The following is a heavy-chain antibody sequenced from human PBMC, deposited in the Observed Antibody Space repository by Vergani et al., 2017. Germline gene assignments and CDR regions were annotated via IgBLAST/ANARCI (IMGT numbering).Heavy chain of an antibody. Sequence: QLQLQESGPGLVKPSETLSLTCTVSGGSISSSSYYWGWIRQPPGKGLEWIGSIYYSGSTYYNPSLKTRVTISVDTSKNQSALKLSSVTAADAAVYSCAGCPWGYYDSSGYSSYYYMDVWGRGTTVTVSS. CDR2: IYYSGST. D-gene: IGHD3-22*01. J-gene: IGHJ6*03. CDR1: GGSISSSSYY. CDR3: AGCPWGYYDSSGYSSYYYMDV. V-gene: IGHV4-39*01.